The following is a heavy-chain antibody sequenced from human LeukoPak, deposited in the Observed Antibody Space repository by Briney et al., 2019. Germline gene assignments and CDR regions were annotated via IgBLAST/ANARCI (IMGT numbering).Heavy chain of an antibody. Sequence: PGGSLRLSCAASAFTFSSYAMHWVRQAPGKGLEWVADISYDGSNKYYVDSVKGRFTISRDNSKNTLYLQMNSLRAEDTAVYYCAKGIDNYYDSSGLAEYYFDYWGQGALVTVSS. D-gene: IGHD3-22*01. CDR2: ISYDGSNK. V-gene: IGHV3-30*18. J-gene: IGHJ4*02. CDR3: AKGIDNYYDSSGLAEYYFDY. CDR1: AFTFSSYA.